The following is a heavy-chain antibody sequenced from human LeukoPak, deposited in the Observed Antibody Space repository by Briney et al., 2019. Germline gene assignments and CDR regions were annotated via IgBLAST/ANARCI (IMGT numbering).Heavy chain of an antibody. CDR3: ARDGADVYGRAFDY. D-gene: IGHD3-10*01. J-gene: IGHJ4*02. Sequence: PSETLSLTCNVSGGSISSYFWTWIRQPAGKGLEWIGRIHVSGTTNYNSSLKSRVSMSVDTSKNQFSLKLTSVTAADTAVYFCARDGADVYGRAFDYWGQGTLVSVSS. CDR2: IHVSGTT. V-gene: IGHV4-4*07. CDR1: GGSISSYF.